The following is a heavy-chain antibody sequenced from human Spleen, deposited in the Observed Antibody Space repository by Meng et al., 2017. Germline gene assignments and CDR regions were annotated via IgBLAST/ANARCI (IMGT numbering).Heavy chain of an antibody. CDR1: GGSISSSSYY. D-gene: IGHD2-21*01. CDR2: IYYSGST. Sequence: SETLSLTCTVSGGSISSSSYYWGWIRQPPGKGLEWIGSIYYSGSTYYNPSLKSRVTIAVDTSKNQFSLKLSSVTAADAAVYYCARGYFLRGLISSGGLDVWGQGTTVTVSS. V-gene: IGHV4-39*07. J-gene: IGHJ6*02. CDR3: ARGYFLRGLISSGGLDV.